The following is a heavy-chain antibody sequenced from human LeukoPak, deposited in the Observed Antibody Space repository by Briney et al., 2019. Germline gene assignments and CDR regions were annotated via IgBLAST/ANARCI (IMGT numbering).Heavy chain of an antibody. CDR1: GFTLDDYA. V-gene: IGHV3-9*01. Sequence: GGSLRLSCAASGFTLDDYAMHWVRQAPGKGLEWVSGISWNSGSIGYADSVKGRFTISRDNAKTSLYLQMNSLRAEDTALYYCAKDLGPGSMATSPGFDYWGQGTLVTVSS. CDR2: ISWNSGSI. CDR3: AKDLGPGSMATSPGFDY. D-gene: IGHD5-24*01. J-gene: IGHJ4*02.